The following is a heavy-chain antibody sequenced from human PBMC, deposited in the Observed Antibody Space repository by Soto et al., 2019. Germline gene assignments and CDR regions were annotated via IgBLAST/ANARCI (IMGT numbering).Heavy chain of an antibody. V-gene: IGHV3-30*03. Sequence: GGSLRLSCAASGFMFTNYDMHWVRQAPGKGLEWVTVISYDGINKYYADSVKGRFTVSRDNSKNALYLEMNALRADDTAVYYCGRAPQWGDYFQHWGQGPLVTVSS. J-gene: IGHJ1*01. CDR3: GRAPQWGDYFQH. CDR1: GFMFTNYD. CDR2: ISYDGINK. D-gene: IGHD1-26*01.